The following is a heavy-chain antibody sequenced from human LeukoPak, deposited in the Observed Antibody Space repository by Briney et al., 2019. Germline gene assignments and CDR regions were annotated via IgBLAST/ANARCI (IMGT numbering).Heavy chain of an antibody. CDR1: GGSISSYF. CDR3: AKDEEGPFDY. CDR2: IYYSGST. Sequence: SETLSLTCTVSGGSISSYFWSWIRQPPGEGLEWIGYIYYSGSTNYNPSLKSRVTISVDTSKNQFSLKLSSVTAADTAVYYCAKDEEGPFDYWGQGTLVTVSS. V-gene: IGHV4-59*01. J-gene: IGHJ4*02.